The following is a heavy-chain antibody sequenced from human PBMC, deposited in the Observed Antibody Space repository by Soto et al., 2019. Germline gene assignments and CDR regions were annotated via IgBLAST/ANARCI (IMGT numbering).Heavy chain of an antibody. CDR3: ARVLAAAGPPYYYYYYGMDV. V-gene: IGHV4-59*01. CDR1: GGSISSYY. J-gene: IGHJ6*02. CDR2: IYYSGST. D-gene: IGHD6-13*01. Sequence: SETLSLTCTVSGGSISSYYWSWIRQPPGKGLEWIGYIYYSGSTNYNPSLKSRVTISVDTSKNQFSLKLSSVTAADTAVYYCARVLAAAGPPYYYYYYGMDVWGQGTTVTVSS.